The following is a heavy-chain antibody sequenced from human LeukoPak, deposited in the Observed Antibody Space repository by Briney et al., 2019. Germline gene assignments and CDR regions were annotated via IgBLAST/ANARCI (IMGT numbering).Heavy chain of an antibody. CDR3: ARDMRIAAAGIHYFDS. J-gene: IGHJ4*02. CDR1: GYTFTSYY. Sequence: ASVKVSCKASGYTFTSYYIHWVRQAPGQGLEWMGIINSISGMTSYAQKFQGRVTITRDASTSTVYMELSSLRSEDTAVFYCARDMRIAAAGIHYFDSWGQGTPVTVSS. CDR2: INSISGMT. V-gene: IGHV1-46*01. D-gene: IGHD6-13*01.